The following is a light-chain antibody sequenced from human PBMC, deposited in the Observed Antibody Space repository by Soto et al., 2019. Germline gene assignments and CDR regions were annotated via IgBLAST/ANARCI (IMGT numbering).Light chain of an antibody. Sequence: EIVLTQSPGTLSLSPGERATLSCRASQSVSSSYLAWYQQKPGQAPRLLIYGASSRATGIAARFSGSGSGTDFTLTISRLEPEDFAVYSCQQYDTAPPTFGHGTKVDIK. CDR3: QQYDTAPPT. CDR1: QSVSSSY. V-gene: IGKV3-20*01. J-gene: IGKJ1*01. CDR2: GAS.